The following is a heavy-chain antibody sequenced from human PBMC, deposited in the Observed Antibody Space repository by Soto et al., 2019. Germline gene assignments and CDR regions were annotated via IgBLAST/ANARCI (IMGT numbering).Heavy chain of an antibody. CDR1: GFTFSEYG. CDR2: ISHEGGTQ. V-gene: IGHV3-30*18. Sequence: QVHLAESGGGVVQPGGSLRLSCAASGFTFSEYGIDWIRQAPGKGLEWVAVISHEGGTQYYADSVRSRFTVSRDNSKNIVYLQMDSLRPEDTAVYFCAKEGTPRVSRWDDNWGHGTLVTVS. CDR3: AKEGTPRVSRWDDN. J-gene: IGHJ4*01. D-gene: IGHD1-26*01.